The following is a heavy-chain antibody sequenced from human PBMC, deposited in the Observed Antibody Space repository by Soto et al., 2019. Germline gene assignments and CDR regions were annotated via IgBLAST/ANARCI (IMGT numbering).Heavy chain of an antibody. CDR2: IYSGGST. CDR1: GFTVSSNY. D-gene: IGHD4-17*01. V-gene: IGHV3-66*01. J-gene: IGHJ3*02. Sequence: GGSLRLSCAASGFTVSSNYMSWVRRAPGKGLEWVSVIYSGGSTYYADSVKGRFTISRDNSKNTLYLQMNSLRAEDTAVYYCARDDGDYVAFDIWGQGTMVTVSS. CDR3: ARDDGDYVAFDI.